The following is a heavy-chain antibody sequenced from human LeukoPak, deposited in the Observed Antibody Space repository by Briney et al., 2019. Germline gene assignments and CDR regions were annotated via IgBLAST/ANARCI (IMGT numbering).Heavy chain of an antibody. J-gene: IGHJ3*02. V-gene: IGHV4-61*02. CDR1: GGSISSGSYY. CDR3: ARSWGLSGRMGLLDI. Sequence: PSQTLSLTCTVSGGSISSGSYYWSWIRQPAGKGLEWIGRIYTSGSTNYNPSLKSRVTISVDTSKNQFSLKLSSVTAADTAVYYCARSWGLSGRMGLLDIWGQGTMVTVSS. D-gene: IGHD3-16*01. CDR2: IYTSGST.